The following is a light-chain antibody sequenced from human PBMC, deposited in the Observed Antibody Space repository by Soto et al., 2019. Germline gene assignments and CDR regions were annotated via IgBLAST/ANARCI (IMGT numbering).Light chain of an antibody. V-gene: IGKV1-9*01. J-gene: IGKJ1*01. CDR1: QGISSY. CDR3: QQLNSYPWT. Sequence: DIQLTQSPSFLSASVGDRVTITCRASQGISSYLAWYQQKPGKAPKLLIYAASTLQSGVPSRFSGSGSGTELTLTISSLQPEDFATYYCQQLNSYPWTFGQGTQVDIK. CDR2: AAS.